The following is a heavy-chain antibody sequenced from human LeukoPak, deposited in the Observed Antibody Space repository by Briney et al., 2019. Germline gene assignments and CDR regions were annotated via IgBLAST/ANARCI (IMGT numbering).Heavy chain of an antibody. CDR3: ARYYDILTGYYSGNFDY. V-gene: IGHV3-7*01. D-gene: IGHD3-9*01. J-gene: IGHJ4*02. CDR1: GFTFSSYW. CDR2: IKQDGSEK. Sequence: GSLRLSCAASGFTFSSYWMSWVRQAPGKGLEWVANIKQDGSEKYYVDSVKGRFTISRDNAKNSLYLQMNSLRAEDTAVYYCARYYDILTGYYSGNFDYWGQGTLSPSPQ.